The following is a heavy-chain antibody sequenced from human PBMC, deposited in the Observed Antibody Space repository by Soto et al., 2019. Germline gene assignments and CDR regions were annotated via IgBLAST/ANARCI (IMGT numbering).Heavy chain of an antibody. CDR1: GGSISSGGYY. Sequence: PSETLSLTCTVSGGSISSGGYYWSWIRQPPGKGLEWIGYIYYSGSTYYNPSLKSRVTISVDTSKNQFSLKLSSVTAADTAVYYCAREKKRSHYYDSSGYYDYGMDVWGQGTTVTVSS. CDR3: AREKKRSHYYDSSGYYDYGMDV. V-gene: IGHV4-31*03. CDR2: IYYSGST. J-gene: IGHJ6*02. D-gene: IGHD3-22*01.